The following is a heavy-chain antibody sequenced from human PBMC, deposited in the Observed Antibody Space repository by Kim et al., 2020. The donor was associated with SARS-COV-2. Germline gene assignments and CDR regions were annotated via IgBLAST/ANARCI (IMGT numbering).Heavy chain of an antibody. CDR3: AKDIGGSGSYYTPDYYYYGMDV. CDR1: GFTFDDYA. D-gene: IGHD3-10*01. J-gene: IGHJ6*02. CDR2: ISGDGGST. Sequence: GGSLRLSCAASGFTFDDYAMHWVRQAPGKGLEWVSLISGDGGSTYYADSVKGRFTISRDNSKNSLYLQMNSLRTEDTALYYCAKDIGGSGSYYTPDYYYYGMDVWGQGTTVTVSS. V-gene: IGHV3-43*02.